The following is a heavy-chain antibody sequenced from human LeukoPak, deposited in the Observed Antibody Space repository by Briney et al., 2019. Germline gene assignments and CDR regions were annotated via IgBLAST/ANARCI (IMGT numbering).Heavy chain of an antibody. J-gene: IGHJ4*02. CDR3: ARDSTVTSHFDY. CDR2: IYYSGST. Sequence: PSETLSLTCTVSGGSTSSYYWSWIRQPPGKGLEWIGYIYYSGSTNYNPSLKCRVTISVDTSKNQFSLKLSSVTAADTAVYYCARDSTVTSHFDYWGQGTLVTVSS. CDR1: GGSTSSYY. V-gene: IGHV4-59*01. D-gene: IGHD4-11*01.